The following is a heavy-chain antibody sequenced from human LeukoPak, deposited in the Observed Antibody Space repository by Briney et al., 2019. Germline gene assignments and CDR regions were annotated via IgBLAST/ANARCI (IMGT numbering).Heavy chain of an antibody. CDR1: GFTFSSYS. D-gene: IGHD2-2*01. CDR2: ISRSSSYI. CDR3: ARDSSEMSYNYYYYYMDV. Sequence: GGSLRLSCAGSGFTFSSYSMNWVRQAPGKGLQWVSSISRSSSYIYYADSVKGRFTISRDNAKNSLYLQMNSLRAEDTAVYYCARDSSEMSYNYYYYYMDVWGKGTTVTVSS. J-gene: IGHJ6*03. V-gene: IGHV3-21*01.